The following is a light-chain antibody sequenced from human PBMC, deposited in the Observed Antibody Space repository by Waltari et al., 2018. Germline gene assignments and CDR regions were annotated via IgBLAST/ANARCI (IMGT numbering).Light chain of an antibody. J-gene: IGLJ2*01. V-gene: IGLV6-57*03. CDR1: SGTFAANY. Sequence: FVLSQPHSVSESPGKTVTISCTRSSGTFAANYVHWYQRRPGSVPTIVIYKDNERPSGVPDRFSGSADRYSGSASLPISGLRAEDEADYCCQSYDNTNYVVFGGWTKLTVL. CDR3: QSYDNTNYVV. CDR2: KDN.